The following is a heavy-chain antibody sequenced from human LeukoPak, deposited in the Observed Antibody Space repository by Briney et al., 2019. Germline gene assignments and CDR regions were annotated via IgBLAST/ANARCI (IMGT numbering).Heavy chain of an antibody. CDR2: ISYDGSNK. CDR1: GFTFSSYG. CDR3: AKDRRSCGSGSSVFDY. D-gene: IGHD3-10*01. V-gene: IGHV3-30*18. J-gene: IGHJ4*02. Sequence: AGSLRLSCAVSGFTFSSYGMHWVRQAPGKGLEWVAVISYDGSNKYYADSVKGRFTTSRDTSKHTLYLQMNSPRAEDTAVYYCAKDRRSCGSGSSVFDYWGQGTLVTVSS.